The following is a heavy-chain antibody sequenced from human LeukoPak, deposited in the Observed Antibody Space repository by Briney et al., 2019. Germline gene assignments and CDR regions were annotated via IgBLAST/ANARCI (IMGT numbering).Heavy chain of an antibody. CDR2: IKEDGTQN. CDR3: ARLRPYSSTWYAYYGMDV. V-gene: IGHV3-7*04. D-gene: IGHD6-13*01. CDR1: GFTFSSYA. J-gene: IGHJ6*02. Sequence: GGSLRLSCAASGFTFSSYAMSWVRQAPGRGLEWVANIKEDGTQNYYVDSVKGRFTISRDNAKNSLYLQMNSLRADETAVYYCARLRPYSSTWYAYYGMDVWGQGTTVTVSS.